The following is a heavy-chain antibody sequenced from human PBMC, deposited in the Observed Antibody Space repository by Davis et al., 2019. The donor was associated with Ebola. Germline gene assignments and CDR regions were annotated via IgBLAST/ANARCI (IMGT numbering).Heavy chain of an antibody. CDR2: IIPIFGTA. Sequence: AASVKVSCKASGGTFSSYAISWARQAPEQGLEWMGGIIPIFGTANYAQKFQGRATITADESTSTAYMELSSLRSEDTAVYYCARGRWKTDYYYYGMDVWGQGTTVTVSS. CDR3: ARGRWKTDYYYYGMDV. J-gene: IGHJ6*02. V-gene: IGHV1-69*13. D-gene: IGHD5-24*01. CDR1: GGTFSSYA.